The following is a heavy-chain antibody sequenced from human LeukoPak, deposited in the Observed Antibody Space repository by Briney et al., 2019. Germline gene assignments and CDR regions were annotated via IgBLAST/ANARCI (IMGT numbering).Heavy chain of an antibody. CDR3: AKDVRVGGGGMDV. D-gene: IGHD1-26*01. V-gene: IGHV3-23*01. CDR2: ISGSGGNT. J-gene: IGHJ6*02. CDR1: GFTFSSYA. Sequence: GGSLRLSCAASGFTFSSYAMTWVRQAPGKGLEWVSLISGSGGNTYYADSVKGRFTISRDNSKNTLSLQMNSLRAEDTAVYYCAKDVRVGGGGMDVWGQGTPVTVSS.